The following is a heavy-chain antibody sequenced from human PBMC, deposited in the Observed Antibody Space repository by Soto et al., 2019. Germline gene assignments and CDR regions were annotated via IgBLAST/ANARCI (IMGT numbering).Heavy chain of an antibody. Sequence: GGSLRLSCAAAGFTVSTKYMSWVRQAPVNGLELVSVIYSGFSTFYSDSLRGRLTIARDNSENTGGLQMNSLRDEDTAVYYCARDPWAADSWGQGT. D-gene: IGHD3-16*01. CDR1: GFTVSTKY. J-gene: IGHJ4*02. CDR2: IYSGFST. V-gene: IGHV3-66*01. CDR3: ARDPWAADS.